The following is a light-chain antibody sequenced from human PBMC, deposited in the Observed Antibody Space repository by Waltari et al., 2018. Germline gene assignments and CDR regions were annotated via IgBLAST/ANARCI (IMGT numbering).Light chain of an antibody. CDR3: NSRDSSGNHLDVV. CDR2: GKN. V-gene: IGLV3-19*01. CDR1: SLRSYY. J-gene: IGLJ2*01. Sequence: SSELTQDPAVSVALGQTVRITCQGDSLRSYYASWYQQKPGQAPVLVIYGKNNRPSGIPDRFSGSSSGNTASLTITVAQAEDEADYYCNSRDSSGNHLDVVFGGGTKLTVL.